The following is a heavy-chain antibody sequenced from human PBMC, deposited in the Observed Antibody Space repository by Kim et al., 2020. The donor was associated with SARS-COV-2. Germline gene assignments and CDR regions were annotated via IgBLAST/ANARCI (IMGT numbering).Heavy chain of an antibody. V-gene: IGHV3-11*04. CDR3: ARVLGYYDSPRFDY. CDR2: ISSSGGTK. D-gene: IGHD3-22*01. Sequence: LSLTCAASRFTFSDYFMSWIRQAPGKGLEWISYISSSGGTKYYADSVKGRFTVSRDNAKNSLYLQMNSLRAEDTAVYYCARVLGYYDSPRFDYWGQGTLVTVSS. J-gene: IGHJ4*02. CDR1: RFTFSDYF.